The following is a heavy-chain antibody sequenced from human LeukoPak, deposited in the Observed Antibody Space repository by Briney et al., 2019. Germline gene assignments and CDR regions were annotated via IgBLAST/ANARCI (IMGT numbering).Heavy chain of an antibody. CDR2: ISGSGGST. J-gene: IGHJ4*02. Sequence: GGSLRLSCAASGFTFSSYAMSWVRQAPGKGLEWVSAISGSGGSTYYADSVKGRFTISRDSSKNTLYLQMNSLRAEDTAVYYCVRDDGIGGPFDYWGQGTLVTVSS. D-gene: IGHD4-23*01. CDR1: GFTFSSYA. CDR3: VRDDGIGGPFDY. V-gene: IGHV3-23*01.